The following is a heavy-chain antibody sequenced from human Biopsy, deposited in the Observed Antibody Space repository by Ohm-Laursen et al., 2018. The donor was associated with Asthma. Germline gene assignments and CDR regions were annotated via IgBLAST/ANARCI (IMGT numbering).Heavy chain of an antibody. J-gene: IGHJ6*02. CDR3: ARCQVGYSSGWSLLLKKIYYSGMDV. V-gene: IGHV1-69*13. Sequence: PSVKVSCKSPGGTFSNFAISWVRQAPGQGLEWLGGIMTVFGTTNYAQKFQGRVTITADESTSTAYMEVTSLRSEDTAIYYCARCQVGYSSGWSLLLKKIYYSGMDVWGQGTAVTVSS. D-gene: IGHD6-19*01. CDR1: GGTFSNFA. CDR2: IMTVFGTT.